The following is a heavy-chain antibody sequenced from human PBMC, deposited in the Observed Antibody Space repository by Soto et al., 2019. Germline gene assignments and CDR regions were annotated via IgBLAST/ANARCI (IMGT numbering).Heavy chain of an antibody. V-gene: IGHV2-26*01. Sequence: QVTLKESGPVLVKPTETLTLTCTVSGFSLSNARMGVSWIRQPPGKALEWLAHIFSNDEKSYSTSLKSRLTISTDTSQRQVVLTMTNRDPLDTATYYCARILKVVAAFTYYYYMDVWGKGTTVTVSS. D-gene: IGHD2-15*01. J-gene: IGHJ6*03. CDR1: GFSLSNARMG. CDR3: ARILKVVAAFTYYYYMDV. CDR2: IFSNDEK.